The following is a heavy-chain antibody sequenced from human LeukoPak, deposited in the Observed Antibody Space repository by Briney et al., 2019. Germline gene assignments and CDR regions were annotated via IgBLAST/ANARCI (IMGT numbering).Heavy chain of an antibody. CDR2: ISRSSSTI. Sequence: GGSLRLSCAASGFSFSTYSMNWVRQAPGKGLEWVSYISRSSSTIYYADSVKGRFTISRDNSKNTLYLQMNSLRAEDTAVYYCAKERLRHFDYWGQGTLVTVSS. CDR3: AKERLRHFDY. CDR1: GFSFSTYS. J-gene: IGHJ4*02. D-gene: IGHD5/OR15-5a*01. V-gene: IGHV3-48*01.